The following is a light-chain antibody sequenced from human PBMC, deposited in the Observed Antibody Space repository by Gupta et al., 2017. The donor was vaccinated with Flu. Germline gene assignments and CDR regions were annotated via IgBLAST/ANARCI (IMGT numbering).Light chain of an antibody. V-gene: IGLV3-25*03. CDR1: ALPNQY. Sequence: SYELTQPPSVSVSPGQTARITCSGDALPNQYVYWFQQRPGQAPTLLIYKDTERPSGIPERFSAYGSGTKVKLTISGVQPEDEADYYCQSADRTSTCYVCGAGTKVTVL. J-gene: IGLJ1*01. CDR3: QSADRTSTCYV. CDR2: KDT.